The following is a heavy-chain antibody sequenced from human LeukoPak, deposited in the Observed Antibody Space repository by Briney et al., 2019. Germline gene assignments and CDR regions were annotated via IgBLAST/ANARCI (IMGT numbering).Heavy chain of an antibody. V-gene: IGHV3-48*01. J-gene: IGHJ4*02. CDR2: ISSSSSTI. CDR1: GFTFSSYS. Sequence: GGSLRLSCAASGFTFSSYSMNWVRQAPGKGLEWVSYISSSSSTIYYADSVKGRFTISRDNAKNSLYLQVNSLRAEDTAVYYCARDGGSGSYYQIYFDYWGQGTLVTVSS. D-gene: IGHD1-26*01. CDR3: ARDGGSGSYYQIYFDY.